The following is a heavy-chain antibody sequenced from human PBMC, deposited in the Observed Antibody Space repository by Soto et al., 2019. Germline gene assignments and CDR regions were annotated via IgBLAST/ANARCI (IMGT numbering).Heavy chain of an antibody. Sequence: GGSLRLSCAASGFTFTNHAMGWVRQAPGKGLEWVSVISPSGDETFYADSVKGRFTVSRDSSKSTLFLEMSRLSDEDSAVYYCAKGDSASSYSPGYFWCQETLVTVSS. CDR3: AKGDSASSYSPGYF. J-gene: IGHJ4*02. CDR2: ISPSGDET. V-gene: IGHV3-23*01. D-gene: IGHD2-2*02. CDR1: GFTFTNHA.